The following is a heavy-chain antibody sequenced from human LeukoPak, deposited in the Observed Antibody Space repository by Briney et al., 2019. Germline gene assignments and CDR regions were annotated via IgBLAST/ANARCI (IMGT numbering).Heavy chain of an antibody. CDR1: GGSISSSNW. CDR2: INHSGST. D-gene: IGHD2-2*01. Sequence: SEALSLTCAVSGGSISSSNWWSWVRQPPGKGLEGIGEINHSGSTNYNPSLKSRVTISVDTSKNQFSLKLSSVTAADTAVYSCPSHIVLVPAPRATRYMDVWGKGTTVTVSS. J-gene: IGHJ6*03. V-gene: IGHV4-4*02. CDR3: PSHIVLVPAPRATRYMDV.